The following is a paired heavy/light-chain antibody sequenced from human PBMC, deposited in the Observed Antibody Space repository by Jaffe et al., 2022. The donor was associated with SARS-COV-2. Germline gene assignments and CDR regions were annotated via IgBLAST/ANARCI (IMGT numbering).Light chain of an antibody. CDR2: AAS. V-gene: IGKV1-27*01. CDR1: QGISSY. J-gene: IGKJ4*01. Sequence: DIQMTQSPSSLSASVGDRVTITCRASQGISSYLAWYQQKPGKVPKLLIYAASTLQSGVPSRFSGSGSGTDFTLTISSLQPEDVATYYCQKYNSAPPLTFGGGTKVEIK. CDR3: QKYNSAPPLT.
Heavy chain of an antibody. CDR3: ARLRGFSYGYADY. J-gene: IGHJ4*02. D-gene: IGHD5-18*01. CDR2: ISSSGSII. CDR1: GFTSSSYS. Sequence: EVQLVESGGGLVQPGGSLRLSCAASGFTSSSYSMNWVRQAPGKGLEWVSYISSSGSIIDYADSVEGRFTISRDNAKNSLYLQMNSLRAEDTAVYYCARLRGFSYGYADYWGQGTLVTVSS. V-gene: IGHV3-48*01.